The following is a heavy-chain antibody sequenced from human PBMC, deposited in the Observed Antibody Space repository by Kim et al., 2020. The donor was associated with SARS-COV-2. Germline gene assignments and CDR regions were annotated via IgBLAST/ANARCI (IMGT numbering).Heavy chain of an antibody. J-gene: IGHJ5*02. V-gene: IGHV1-8*01. CDR1: GYTFTSYD. CDR2: MNPNSGNT. D-gene: IGHD6-19*01. Sequence: ASVKVSCKASGYTFTSYDINWVRQATGQGLEWMGWMNPNSGNTGYAQKFQGRVTMTRNTSISTAYMELSSLRSEDTAVYYCARLHSGWYIGRYNWFDPWGQGTLVTVSS. CDR3: ARLHSGWYIGRYNWFDP.